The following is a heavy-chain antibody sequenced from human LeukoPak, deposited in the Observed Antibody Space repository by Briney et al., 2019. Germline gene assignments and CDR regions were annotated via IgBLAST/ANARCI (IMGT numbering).Heavy chain of an antibody. CDR2: IIPIFGTA. CDR3: ARNEIAARPPGQSLYRTYYYYMDV. D-gene: IGHD6-6*01. CDR1: GGTFSSYA. V-gene: IGHV1-69*05. Sequence: GSSVKVSCKASGGTFSSYAISWVRQAPGQGLEWMGGIIPIFGTANYAQKFQGRVTITTDESTSTAYMELSSLRSEDTAVYYCARNEIAARPPGQSLYRTYYYYMDVWGKGTTVTVSS. J-gene: IGHJ6*03.